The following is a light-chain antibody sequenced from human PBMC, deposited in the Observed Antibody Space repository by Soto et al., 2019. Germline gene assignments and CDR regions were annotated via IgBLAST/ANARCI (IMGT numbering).Light chain of an antibody. CDR2: AAS. Sequence: DIQMTQSPSSLSASVGDRVTITCRASQSISSYLNWYQQKPGKDPKLLIHAASSLESGVPSRFSGSGSGTDFTLTISSLQPEDFATYYCQQTSSTPTFGGGTKV. J-gene: IGKJ4*01. CDR3: QQTSSTPT. V-gene: IGKV1-39*01. CDR1: QSISSY.